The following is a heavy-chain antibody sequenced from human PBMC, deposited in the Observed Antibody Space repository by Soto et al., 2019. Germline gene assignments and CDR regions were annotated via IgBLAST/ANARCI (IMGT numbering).Heavy chain of an antibody. V-gene: IGHV3-30-3*01. Sequence: QVQLVESGGGVVQPGRSLRLSCAASGFTFSSYAMHWVRQAPGKGLEWVAVISYDGSNKYYADSVKGRFTISRDNSKNTLYLQMNSLRAEDTAVYYCARELRYDYGDRRGMDVWGQGTTVTVSS. J-gene: IGHJ6*02. CDR2: ISYDGSNK. CDR3: ARELRYDYGDRRGMDV. D-gene: IGHD4-17*01. CDR1: GFTFSSYA.